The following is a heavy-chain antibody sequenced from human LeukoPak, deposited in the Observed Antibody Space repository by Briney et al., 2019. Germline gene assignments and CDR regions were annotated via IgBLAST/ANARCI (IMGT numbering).Heavy chain of an antibody. Sequence: GGSLRLSCVVSGFTFSNYNMNWVRQAPGKGLEWISYISDSSSTIYYADSVKGRFTISRDNAKNSLYLQMNSLRDEDTAVYYCARETVGLDYWGQGALVTVSS. CDR1: GFTFSNYN. D-gene: IGHD4-23*01. CDR3: ARETVGLDY. CDR2: ISDSSSTI. V-gene: IGHV3-48*02. J-gene: IGHJ4*02.